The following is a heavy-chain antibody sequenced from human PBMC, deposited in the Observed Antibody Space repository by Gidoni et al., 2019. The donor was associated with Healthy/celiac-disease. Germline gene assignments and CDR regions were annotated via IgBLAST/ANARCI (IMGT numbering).Heavy chain of an antibody. J-gene: IGHJ4*02. CDR1: GYRFTSYW. Sequence: EVQLVQSGAEVKQPGESLKLSCKVSGYRFTSYWIGWVRQMPGKGLEWMGVIYPGDADTRYSPYFQGQVTIAADKSISTAYLQWSSLKASDTAMYYCARLRSIAAAGTEVFDYWGQGTLVTVSS. V-gene: IGHV5-51*01. CDR3: ARLRSIAAAGTEVFDY. CDR2: IYPGDADT. D-gene: IGHD6-13*01.